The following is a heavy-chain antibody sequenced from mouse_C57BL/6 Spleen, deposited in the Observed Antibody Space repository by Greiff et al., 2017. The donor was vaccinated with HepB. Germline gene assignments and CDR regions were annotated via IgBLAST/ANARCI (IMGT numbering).Heavy chain of an antibody. CDR3: ARGFLTGGGDYAMDY. CDR2: INPNNGGT. D-gene: IGHD4-1*01. V-gene: IGHV1-26*01. Sequence: EVQLQQSGPELVKPGASVKISCKASGYTFTDYYMNWVKQSHGKSLEWIGDINPNNGGTSYNQKFKGKATLTVDKSSSTAYMELRSLTSEDSAVYYCARGFLTGGGDYAMDYWGQGTSVTVSS. J-gene: IGHJ4*01. CDR1: GYTFTDYY.